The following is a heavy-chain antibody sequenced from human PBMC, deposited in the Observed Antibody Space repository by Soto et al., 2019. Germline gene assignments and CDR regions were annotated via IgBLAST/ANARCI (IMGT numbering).Heavy chain of an antibody. J-gene: IGHJ4*02. D-gene: IGHD3-22*01. CDR2: ISGSCGST. V-gene: IGHV3-23*01. CDR3: AKHALVVIPQRLFDC. CDR1: GFTLSSYA. Sequence: GGSLRLSCAASGFTLSSYAMSWVRQAPGKGLEWVSAISGSCGSTYYADAVKGRFTISRDNSKITLYLQMNTLRAEETTVYYCAKHALVVIPQRLFDCWGQGTRVTVAA.